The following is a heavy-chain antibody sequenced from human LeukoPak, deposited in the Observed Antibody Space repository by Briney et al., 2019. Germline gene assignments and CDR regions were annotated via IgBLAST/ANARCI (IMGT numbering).Heavy chain of an antibody. D-gene: IGHD2-2*01. V-gene: IGHV4-39*01. Sequence: PSETLSLTCTVSGGSISSSCYYWGRLRQPPGKGLEWIGSFYYSGSTYYNPSRKSRVTVSVDTSKNQFSLELSSVTAADTAVYYCAPGRTTPYYGMDVWGQGTTVTVS. J-gene: IGHJ6*02. CDR3: APGRTTPYYGMDV. CDR1: GGSISSSCYY. CDR2: FYYSGST.